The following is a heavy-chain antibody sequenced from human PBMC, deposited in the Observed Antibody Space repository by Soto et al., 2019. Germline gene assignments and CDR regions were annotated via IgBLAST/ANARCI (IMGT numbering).Heavy chain of an antibody. J-gene: IGHJ5*02. CDR2: IYHSGST. CDR3: ARDLVTVVPAANGGWFDP. V-gene: IGHV4-38-2*02. CDR1: GYSISSGYY. D-gene: IGHD2-2*01. Sequence: SETLSLTCTVSGYSISSGYYWGWIRQPPGKGLEWIGSIYHSGSTYYNPSLKSRVTISVDTPKNQFSLKLSSVTAADTAVYYCARDLVTVVPAANGGWFDPWGQGTLVTVSS.